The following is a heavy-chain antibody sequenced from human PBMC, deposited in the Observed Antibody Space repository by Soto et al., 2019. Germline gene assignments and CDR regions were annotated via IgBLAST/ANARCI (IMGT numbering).Heavy chain of an antibody. D-gene: IGHD1-1*01. J-gene: IGHJ3*02. CDR3: ARAMGTARTPPPHDAFDI. Sequence: PGGSLRLSCAASGFTFSSYAMHWVRQAPGKGLEWVAVISYDGSNKYYAESVKGRFTISRDNSKNTLYLQMNSLRAEDTAVYYCARAMGTARTPPPHDAFDIWGQGTMVTVPS. CDR1: GFTFSSYA. V-gene: IGHV3-30*01. CDR2: ISYDGSNK.